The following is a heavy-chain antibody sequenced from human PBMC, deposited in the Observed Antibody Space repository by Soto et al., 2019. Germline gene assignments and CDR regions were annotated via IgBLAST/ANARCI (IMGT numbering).Heavy chain of an antibody. CDR1: GGSMNNYY. CDR3: ARVGCSISTCYTRGWDV. J-gene: IGHJ6*02. V-gene: IGHV4-4*07. CDR2: IYSTGST. D-gene: IGHD2-2*02. Sequence: QVQLQESGPGLVKPSETLSLTCTVSGGSMNNYYWTWVRHPAGKGLEWIGRIYSTGSTNYSPSLKSRVTISLDTSNNQFSLQLSSVTAADTAVYYCARVGCSISTCYTRGWDVWGRGTTVTVSS.